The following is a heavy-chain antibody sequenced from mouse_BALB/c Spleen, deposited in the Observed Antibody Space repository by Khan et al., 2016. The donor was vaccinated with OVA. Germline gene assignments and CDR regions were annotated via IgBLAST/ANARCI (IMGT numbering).Heavy chain of an antibody. J-gene: IGHJ2*01. V-gene: IGHV1S81*02. CDR2: TNPTNGRT. CDR1: GYTFTSYW. Sequence: QVQLKESGAELVKAGASVKMSCKASGYTFTSYWMHLVKQRLGQGLEWFAETNPTNGRTYYNEKFKSKVTLTVDKSSSTAYMLLSGPTFEDSAVYYCARIKKIVATYFDYWGQGTTLTVSS. CDR3: ARIKKIVATYFDY. D-gene: IGHD1-1*01.